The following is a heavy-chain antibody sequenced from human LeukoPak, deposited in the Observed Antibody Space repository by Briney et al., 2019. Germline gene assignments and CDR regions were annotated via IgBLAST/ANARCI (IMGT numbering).Heavy chain of an antibody. Sequence: QPGRSLRLSCAASGFTFSSYAMHWVRQAPGKGLEWVAVISYDGSNKYYADSVKGRFTISRDNSKNTLYLQMNSLRAEDTAVYYCARVVWGIAAGASDYWGQGTLVTVSS. CDR1: GFTFSSYA. V-gene: IGHV3-30*04. D-gene: IGHD6-25*01. CDR2: ISYDGSNK. CDR3: ARVVWGIAAGASDY. J-gene: IGHJ4*02.